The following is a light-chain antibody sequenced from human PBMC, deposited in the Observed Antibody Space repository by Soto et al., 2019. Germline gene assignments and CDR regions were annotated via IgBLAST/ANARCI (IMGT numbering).Light chain of an antibody. CDR2: EVR. CDR3: SSYTSTNTVV. V-gene: IGLV2-14*01. CDR1: GSDVGGYNY. J-gene: IGLJ2*01. Sequence: QSALTQPASVSGSPGQSITISCAGTGSDVGGYNYVSWYQQYPGKAPKLMIYEVRNRPSGVSNRFSGSKSGNTASLTISGRQAEDEADYYCSSYTSTNTVVFGGGTKLTVL.